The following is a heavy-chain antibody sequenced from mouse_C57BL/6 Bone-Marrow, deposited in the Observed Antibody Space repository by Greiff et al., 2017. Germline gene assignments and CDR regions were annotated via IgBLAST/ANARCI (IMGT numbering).Heavy chain of an antibody. CDR3: ARLSYYGNYVWFAY. Sequence: DVKLVESGGGLVQPGGSLKLSCAASGFTFSDYYMYWVRQTPEKRLEWVAYISNGGGSTYYPDTVKGRFTISRDNAKNTLYLQMSRLKSEDTAMYYCARLSYYGNYVWFAYWGQGTLVTVSA. CDR1: GFTFSDYY. CDR2: ISNGGGST. D-gene: IGHD2-1*01. J-gene: IGHJ3*01. V-gene: IGHV5-12*01.